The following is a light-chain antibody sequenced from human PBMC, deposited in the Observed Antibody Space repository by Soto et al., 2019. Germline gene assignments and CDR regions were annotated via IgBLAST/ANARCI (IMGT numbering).Light chain of an antibody. J-gene: IGLJ1*01. V-gene: IGLV2-11*01. CDR2: DVS. CDR3: CSSAGTSTYV. Sequence: QSALTQPRSVSGAPGQSLAISCTGTNSNLGDYNYVSWYQQHPGKAPKLMISDVSKRPSGVPDRFSGSKSGNTASLTISGLQAEDEADYYCCSSAGTSTYVFGTGTKVTVL. CDR1: NSNLGDYNY.